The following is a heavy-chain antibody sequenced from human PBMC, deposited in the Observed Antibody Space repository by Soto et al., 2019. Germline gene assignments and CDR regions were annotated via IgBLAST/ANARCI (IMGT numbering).Heavy chain of an antibody. J-gene: IGHJ6*04. CDR2: IQSGGTT. CDR3: ARDDVLCDGGRCYGIPLDV. D-gene: IGHD2-15*01. Sequence: WGSLRLSCAAFGFTGSSEYMXRVRQAPRKGLEWVSLIQSGGTTYYADSVKGRFTISRDTSENTLHLQMDSLRVEDTAVYYCARDDVLCDGGRCYGIPLDVWGKGTLVTVPQ. V-gene: IGHV3-66*01. CDR1: GFTGSSEY.